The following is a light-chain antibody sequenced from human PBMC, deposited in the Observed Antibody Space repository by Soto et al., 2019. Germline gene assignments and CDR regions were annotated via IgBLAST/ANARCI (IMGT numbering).Light chain of an antibody. Sequence: QSVLTQPPSVSGAPGQRVTISCTGSSPNIGAGYDVHWYQQLPGTAPKLLIYGNSNRPSGVPDRFSGSKSGTSASLAITGLQAEDEADYYCQSYPHVFGTGTKLTVL. CDR3: QSYPHV. J-gene: IGLJ1*01. CDR2: GNS. CDR1: SPNIGAGYD. V-gene: IGLV1-40*01.